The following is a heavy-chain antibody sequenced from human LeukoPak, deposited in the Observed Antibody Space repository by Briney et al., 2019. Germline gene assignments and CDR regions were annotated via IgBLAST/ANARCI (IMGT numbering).Heavy chain of an antibody. CDR3: ARDEDSSGWYFWFDL. J-gene: IGHJ5*02. CDR1: GFTFSSYG. D-gene: IGHD6-19*01. V-gene: IGHV3-33*01. CDR2: IWYDGSNK. Sequence: PGRSLRLSCAASGFTFSSYGMHWVRQAPGKGLEWVAVIWYDGSNKYYADSVKGRFTISRDNSKNTLYLQMNSLRAEDTAVYYCARDEDSSGWYFWFDLWGQGTLVTVSS.